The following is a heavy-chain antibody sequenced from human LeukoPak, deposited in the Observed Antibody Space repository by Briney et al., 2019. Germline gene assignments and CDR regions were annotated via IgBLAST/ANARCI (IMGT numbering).Heavy chain of an antibody. V-gene: IGHV4-39*01. D-gene: IGHD6-13*01. CDR1: GGSISSSSYY. CDR2: IYYSGST. J-gene: IGHJ4*02. Sequence: SETLSLTCTVSGGSISSSSYYWGWIRQPPGKGLEWIGSIYYSGSTYYNPSLKSRVTISVDTSKNQFSLKLSSVTAADTAVYYCARQVRRAAAGAYYFDYWGQGTLVAVSS. CDR3: ARQVRRAAAGAYYFDY.